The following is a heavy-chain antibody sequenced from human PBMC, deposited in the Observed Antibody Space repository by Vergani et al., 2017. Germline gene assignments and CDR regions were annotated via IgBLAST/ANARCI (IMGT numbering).Heavy chain of an antibody. CDR3: ARVAYNWNDVGWFDP. V-gene: IGHV1-18*01. J-gene: IGHJ5*02. Sequence: QVQLVQSGAEVKKPGSSVKVSCKASGYTFTSYGISWVRQAPGQGLEWMGWISAYNGNTNYAQKLQGRVTMTTDTSTSTAYMELRSLRSDDTAVYYCARVAYNWNDVGWFDPWGQGTLVTVSS. D-gene: IGHD1-20*01. CDR2: ISAYNGNT. CDR1: GYTFTSYG.